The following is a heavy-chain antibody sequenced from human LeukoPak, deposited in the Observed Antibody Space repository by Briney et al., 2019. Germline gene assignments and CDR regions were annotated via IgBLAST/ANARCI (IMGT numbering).Heavy chain of an antibody. CDR3: ASHYYDILTGPRPNYYYGMDV. CDR1: GGTFSNYA. CDR2: IITNYGTT. V-gene: IGHV1-69*13. J-gene: IGHJ6*02. D-gene: IGHD3-9*01. Sequence: SVKVSCKASGGTFSNYAISWVRQAPGQGLEWMGGIITNYGTTNYAQKFQGRVTITADESTSTAYMELSSLRSEDTAVYYCASHYYDILTGPRPNYYYGMDVWGQGTTVTVSS.